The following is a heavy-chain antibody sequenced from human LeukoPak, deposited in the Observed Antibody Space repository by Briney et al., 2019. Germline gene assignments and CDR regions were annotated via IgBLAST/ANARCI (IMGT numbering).Heavy chain of an antibody. CDR3: ARYGNLKVLDI. J-gene: IGHJ3*02. D-gene: IGHD1-14*01. Sequence: GSLRLSCAASGFTFSSHGMHWVRQAPGKGLEWVAVIWYDGSEKYYAESVKGRFTISRDNSKNTVYLEIYSLRAEDTALYYCARYGNLKVLDIWGQGTMVSVSS. V-gene: IGHV3-33*01. CDR1: GFTFSSHG. CDR2: IWYDGSEK.